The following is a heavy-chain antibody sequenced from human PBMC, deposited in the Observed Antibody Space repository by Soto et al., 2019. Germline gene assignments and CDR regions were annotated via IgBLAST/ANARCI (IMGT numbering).Heavy chain of an antibody. CDR1: GFTFSSYG. J-gene: IGHJ5*02. Sequence: QVQLVESGGGVVQPGRSLRLSCAASGFTFSSYGMLWVRQAPGKGLEWVAVIWYDGSNKYYADSVKGRFTISRDNSKNTLYLQMNSLRAEDTAVYYCARTDSGNYLGWFDPWGQGTRVTVSS. V-gene: IGHV3-33*01. CDR3: ARTDSGNYLGWFDP. CDR2: IWYDGSNK. D-gene: IGHD1-26*01.